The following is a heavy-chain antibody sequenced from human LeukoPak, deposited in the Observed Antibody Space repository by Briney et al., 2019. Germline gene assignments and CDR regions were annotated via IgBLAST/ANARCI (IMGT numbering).Heavy chain of an antibody. CDR2: IYYSGST. CDR3: ARVQRWLQLDY. V-gene: IGHV4-59*01. D-gene: IGHD5-24*01. CDR1: GGSISSYY. J-gene: IGHJ4*02. Sequence: SETLSLTCTVSGGSISSYYWSWIRQPPGKGLEWIGYIYYSGSTNYNPSLKSPVTISVDTSKNQFSLKLSSVTAADTAVYYCARVQRWLQLDYWGQGTLVTVSS.